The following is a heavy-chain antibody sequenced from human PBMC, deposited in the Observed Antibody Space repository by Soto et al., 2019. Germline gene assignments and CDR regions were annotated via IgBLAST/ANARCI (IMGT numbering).Heavy chain of an antibody. CDR3: VRQGFGALPGLVDV. CDR1: GGSISSHN. J-gene: IGHJ6*02. Sequence: QVQLQESGPGLVKPSETLSLICSDSGGSISSHNWGWIRLPPGKGLEWIGYIRDSGDTSYNPSLNRRVTMSLDTSKKEFSLKRTSVTAADTAVYYCVRQGFGALPGLVDVWGQGTTVTVSS. D-gene: IGHD3-10*01. CDR2: IRDSGDT. V-gene: IGHV4-59*08.